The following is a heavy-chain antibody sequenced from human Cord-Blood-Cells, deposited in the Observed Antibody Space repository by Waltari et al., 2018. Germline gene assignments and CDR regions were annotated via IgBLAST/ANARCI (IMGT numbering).Heavy chain of an antibody. CDR2: IYGGGST. CDR1: GFTVSSNY. V-gene: IGHV3-53*01. Sequence: EVQLVESGGGLIQPGGSLRLSCAASGFTVSSNYMSWVRQAPGKGLEWVSVIYGGGSTYYADSVKGRFTISRDNSKNTLYLQMNSLRAEDTAVYYCARIGGVPWVGYYYYYMDVWGKGTTVTVSS. D-gene: IGHD3-16*01. CDR3: ARIGGVPWVGYYYYYMDV. J-gene: IGHJ6*03.